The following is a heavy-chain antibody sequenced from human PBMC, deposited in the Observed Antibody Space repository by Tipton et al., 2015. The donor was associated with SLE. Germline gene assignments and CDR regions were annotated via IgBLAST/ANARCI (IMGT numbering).Heavy chain of an antibody. D-gene: IGHD2-8*01. CDR2: IYYSGST. Sequence: PGLVKPSETLSLTCTVSGGSISSYYWSWIRQPPGKGLEWIGYIYYSGSTNYNPSLKSRVTISVDTSKNQFSLKLSSVTAADTAVYYCARGMLTWRGAIVGVDVWGQGTTVNVSS. V-gene: IGHV4-59*08. CDR3: ARGMLTWRGAIVGVDV. J-gene: IGHJ6*02. CDR1: GGSISSYY.